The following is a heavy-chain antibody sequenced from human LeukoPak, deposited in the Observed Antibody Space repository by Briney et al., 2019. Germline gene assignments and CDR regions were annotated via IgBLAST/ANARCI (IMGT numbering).Heavy chain of an antibody. J-gene: IGHJ4*02. CDR1: GGTFSGYY. Sequence: PSETLSLTCAVYGGTFSGYYWSWIRQPPGKGLEWVGEINHSGSTNYNPSLKSRVTISVDTSKNQFSLKLSSVTAADTAVYYCARGRIMVTFGGVIVTFFDYWGQGTRVTVSS. D-gene: IGHD3-16*02. CDR2: INHSGST. V-gene: IGHV4-34*01. CDR3: ARGRIMVTFGGVIVTFFDY.